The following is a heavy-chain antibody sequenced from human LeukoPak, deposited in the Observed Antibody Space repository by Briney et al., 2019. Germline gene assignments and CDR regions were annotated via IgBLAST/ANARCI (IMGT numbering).Heavy chain of an antibody. CDR3: ARRSRFWSGSYLWDY. V-gene: IGHV4-39*01. CDR1: GGSISSSRYY. D-gene: IGHD3-3*01. J-gene: IGHJ4*02. CDR2: IYYSGST. Sequence: SETLSLTCTVSGGSISSSRYYWGWVRQPPGKGLEWIVSIYYSGSTYYHPSLKSRFTISVDTSKTKFSLKLRSVTAADTAVYYCARRSRFWSGSYLWDYWGQGTLVTVSS.